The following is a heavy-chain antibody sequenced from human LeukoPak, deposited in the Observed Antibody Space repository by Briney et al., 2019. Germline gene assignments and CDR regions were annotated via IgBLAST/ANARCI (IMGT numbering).Heavy chain of an antibody. CDR1: GFTFSNAW. Sequence: GGSLRLSCAASGFTFSNAWMSWVRQAPGKGLEWVGRIKSKTDGGTTDYAAPVKGRFTISRDDSKNTLYLQMNSLKTEDTAVYYCATDLFLLGAFDIWGQGTMVTVSS. CDR3: ATDLFLLGAFDI. CDR2: IKSKTDGGTT. V-gene: IGHV3-15*01. D-gene: IGHD1-26*01. J-gene: IGHJ3*02.